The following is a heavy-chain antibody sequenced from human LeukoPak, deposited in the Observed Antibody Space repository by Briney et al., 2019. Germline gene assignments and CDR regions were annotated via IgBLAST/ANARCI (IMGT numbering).Heavy chain of an antibody. CDR2: IYHSGST. Sequence: SETLSLTCTVSGYSISSGYYWGWIRQPPGKGLEWIGSIYHSGSTYYNPSLKSRVTISVDTSKNQFSLKLSSVTAADTAVYYCAREVSGLRKWFDPWGQGTLVTVSS. D-gene: IGHD4-17*01. CDR1: GYSISSGYY. CDR3: AREVSGLRKWFDP. J-gene: IGHJ5*02. V-gene: IGHV4-38-2*02.